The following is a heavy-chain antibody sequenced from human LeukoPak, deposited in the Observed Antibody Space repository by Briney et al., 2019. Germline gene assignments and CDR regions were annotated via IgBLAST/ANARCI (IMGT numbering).Heavy chain of an antibody. D-gene: IGHD2-15*01. CDR1: GFTFSSYG. V-gene: IGHV3-30*18. J-gene: IGHJ4*02. CDR2: ISYDGSNK. CDR3: ANGGYCSGGSCYDSVLVIDY. Sequence: GRSLRLSCAASGFTFSSYGMHWVRQAPGKGLEWEAVISYDGSNKYYADSVKGRFTISRDNSKNTLYLQMNSLRAEDTAVYYCANGGYCSGGSCYDSVLVIDYWGQGTLVTVSS.